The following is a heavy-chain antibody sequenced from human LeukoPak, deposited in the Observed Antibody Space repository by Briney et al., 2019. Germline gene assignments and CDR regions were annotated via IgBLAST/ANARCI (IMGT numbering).Heavy chain of an antibody. Sequence: ASVKVSCKASGYTFTGYYMHWVRQAPGQGGEWMGWINPNSGGTNYAQKLQGRVTMTRDTSISTAYMELSRLRSDDTAVYYCARDPAAGTLVFDYWGQGTLVTVSS. D-gene: IGHD6-13*01. CDR2: INPNSGGT. J-gene: IGHJ4*02. CDR1: GYTFTGYY. CDR3: ARDPAAGTLVFDY. V-gene: IGHV1-2*02.